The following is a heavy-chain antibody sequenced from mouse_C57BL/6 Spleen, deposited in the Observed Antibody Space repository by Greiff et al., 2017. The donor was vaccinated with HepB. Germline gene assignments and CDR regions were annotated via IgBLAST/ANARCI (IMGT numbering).Heavy chain of an antibody. Sequence: EVQLQESGGGLVQPGGSLKLSCAASGFTFSDYYMYWVRQTPEKRLEWVAYISNGGGSTYYPDTVKGRFTISRDNAKNTLYLQMSRLKSEDTAMYYCARLDSNYGYFDVWGTGTTVTVSS. CDR3: ARLDSNYGYFDV. CDR1: GFTFSDYY. J-gene: IGHJ1*03. CDR2: ISNGGGST. V-gene: IGHV5-12*01. D-gene: IGHD2-5*01.